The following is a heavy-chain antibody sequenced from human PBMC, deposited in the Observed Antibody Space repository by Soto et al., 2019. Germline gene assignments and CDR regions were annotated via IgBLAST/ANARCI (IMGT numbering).Heavy chain of an antibody. D-gene: IGHD3-10*01. J-gene: IGHJ4*02. V-gene: IGHV1-69*02. CDR1: GDTFNFYS. CDR3: ASSYGSGYRTFDY. CDR2: VNPIVSMS. Sequence: QVQLVQSGAEVKRPGSSVKVSCKASGDTFNFYSINWVRQAPGLGLEWMGRVNPIVSMSNYAQKFQGRVTMTADKPTSTAYRELSSLRSEDTGIYYCASSYGSGYRTFDYWGQGALVTVSS.